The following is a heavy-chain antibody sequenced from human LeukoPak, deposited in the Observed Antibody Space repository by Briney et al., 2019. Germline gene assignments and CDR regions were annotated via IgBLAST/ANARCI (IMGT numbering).Heavy chain of an antibody. CDR2: INHSGST. CDR3: ARGLRYQRGGDWFDP. J-gene: IGHJ5*02. CDR1: GGSFSGYY. Sequence: PSETLSLTCAVYGGSFSGYYWSWIRRPPGKGLEWTGEINHSGSTNYNPSLKSRVTISVDTSKSHFSLHLSSVTAADTAVYYCARGLRYQRGGDWFDPWGQGILVTVSS. D-gene: IGHD3-9*01. V-gene: IGHV4-34*01.